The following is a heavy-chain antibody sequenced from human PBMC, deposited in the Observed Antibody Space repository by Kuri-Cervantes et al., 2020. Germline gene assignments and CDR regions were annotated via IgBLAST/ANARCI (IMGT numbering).Heavy chain of an antibody. Sequence: GESLKISCAASGFTFSSYSMNWVRQAPGKGLEWVSSISSSSGYIYYADSVKGRFTISRDNAKNSLYLQMNSLRAEDTAVYYCARQAAGYSYGGYYYMDVWGKGTTVTVSS. D-gene: IGHD5-18*01. J-gene: IGHJ6*03. CDR2: ISSSSGYI. V-gene: IGHV3-21*03. CDR1: GFTFSSYS. CDR3: ARQAAGYSYGGYYYMDV.